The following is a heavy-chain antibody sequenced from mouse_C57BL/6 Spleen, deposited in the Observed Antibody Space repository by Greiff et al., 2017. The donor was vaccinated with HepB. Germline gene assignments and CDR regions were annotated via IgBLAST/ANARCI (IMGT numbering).Heavy chain of an antibody. Sequence: EVQLQQSGPELVKPGASVKISCKASGYTFTDYYMNWVKQSHGKSLEWIGDINPNNGGTSYNQKFKGKATLTVDKSSSTAYMELRSLTSEDSAVYYCARYLLYYAMDYWGQGTSVTVSS. CDR2: INPNNGGT. D-gene: IGHD2-1*01. CDR3: ARYLLYYAMDY. V-gene: IGHV1-26*01. J-gene: IGHJ4*01. CDR1: GYTFTDYY.